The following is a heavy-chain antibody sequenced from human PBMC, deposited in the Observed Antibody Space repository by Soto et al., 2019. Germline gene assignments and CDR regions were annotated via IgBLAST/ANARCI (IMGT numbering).Heavy chain of an antibody. D-gene: IGHD2-21*02. V-gene: IGHV4-34*10. CDR1: GGCFSGYY. CDR3: ARSGVTGIVIPSHWFDP. J-gene: IGHJ5*02. Sequence: PSGTLSLSCAVDGGCFSGYYWSWIRQPPGKGLEWIGEINHSGSTYYNPALNNRISLSLDTSQNQFSLKLLSVTAADTAIYYCARSGVTGIVIPSHWFDPWGQGTLVTVSS. CDR2: INHSGST.